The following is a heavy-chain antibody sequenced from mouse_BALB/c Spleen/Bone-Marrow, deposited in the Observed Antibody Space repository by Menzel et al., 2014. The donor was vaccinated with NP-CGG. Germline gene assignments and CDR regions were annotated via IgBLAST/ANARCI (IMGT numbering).Heavy chain of an antibody. J-gene: IGHJ3*01. CDR1: GFSLTSYG. Sequence: VKLQESGPGLVAPSQSLSITCTVSGFSLTSYGVHWVRQPPGKGLEWLGVIWAGGSTNYNSALMSRLSISKDNSKSQVFLKMNSLQTDGTAMYYCARVSSTMITTVFAYWGQGTLVTVSA. CDR3: ARVSSTMITTVFAY. V-gene: IGHV2-9*02. CDR2: IWAGGST. D-gene: IGHD2-4*01.